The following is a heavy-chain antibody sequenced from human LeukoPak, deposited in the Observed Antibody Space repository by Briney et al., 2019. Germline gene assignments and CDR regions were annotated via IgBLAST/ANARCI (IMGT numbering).Heavy chain of an antibody. D-gene: IGHD3-22*01. CDR1: GFTFSSYA. V-gene: IGHV3-23*01. CDR3: ARGLSLLHYYDSRDFDY. Sequence: GGSLRLSCAASGFTFSSYAMGWVHQAPGKGLEWVSAISDSGGNTYYADSVKGRFTTSRDNSKNTLYLQMNSLRAEDTAVYYCARGLSLLHYYDSRDFDYWGQGTLVTVSS. J-gene: IGHJ4*02. CDR2: ISDSGGNT.